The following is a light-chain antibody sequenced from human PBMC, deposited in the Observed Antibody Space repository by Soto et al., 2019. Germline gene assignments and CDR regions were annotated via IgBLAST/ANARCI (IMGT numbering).Light chain of an antibody. CDR1: QSVSNNY. J-gene: IGKJ1*01. V-gene: IGKV3-20*01. CDR3: QQYGSSWT. Sequence: EIVLTQSPGTLSLSPGERATLSCRASQSVSNNYLAWYQQKPGQAPRLLIFGASTRATGIPDRFSGSGSGTDFTLTISRLEPEDFAVYYCQQYGSSWTFGQGTQVEIK. CDR2: GAS.